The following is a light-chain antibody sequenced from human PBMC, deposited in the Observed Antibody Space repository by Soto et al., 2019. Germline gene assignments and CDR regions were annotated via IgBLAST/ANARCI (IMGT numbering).Light chain of an antibody. CDR2: EGS. Sequence: QSALTQPASVSGSPGQSITISCTGTSSDVGSYNFVSWYQQHPGKAPKLMIYEGSKRPSGVSNRFSGSKSGNTASLTISGLQAEDEADYYCCSYAGDSARVFGGGTKLTVL. CDR1: SSDVGSYNF. J-gene: IGLJ3*02. CDR3: CSYAGDSARV. V-gene: IGLV2-23*01.